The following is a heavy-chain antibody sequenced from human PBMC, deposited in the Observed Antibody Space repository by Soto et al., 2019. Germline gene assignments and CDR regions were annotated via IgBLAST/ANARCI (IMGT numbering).Heavy chain of an antibody. CDR2: IDRSGTTI. V-gene: IGHV3-48*03. Sequence: PGGSLRLSCAASGFTFSNYEMNCVRQAPGKGLEWISYIDRSGTTIHYADSVKGRFTISRDNAKNSMYLQMNSLRVDDTAVYYCVGDGDGGCCSSWSVPWGKGTLVTVS. CDR1: GFTFSNYE. D-gene: IGHD2-15*01. J-gene: IGHJ5*02. CDR3: VGDGDGGCCSSWSVP.